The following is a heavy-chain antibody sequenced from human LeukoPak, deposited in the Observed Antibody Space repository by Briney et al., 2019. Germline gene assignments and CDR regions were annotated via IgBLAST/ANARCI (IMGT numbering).Heavy chain of an antibody. CDR3: HPYYYDSSGYWFDY. Sequence: SETLSLTCTVSGGSISSSSYYWGWIRQPPGKGLEWIGSIYYSGSTYYNPSLKSRVTISVDTSKNQFSLKLSSVTAADTAVYDCHPYYYDSSGYWFDYWGQGTLVTVSS. J-gene: IGHJ4*02. V-gene: IGHV4-39*01. D-gene: IGHD3-22*01. CDR1: GGSISSSSYY. CDR2: IYYSGST.